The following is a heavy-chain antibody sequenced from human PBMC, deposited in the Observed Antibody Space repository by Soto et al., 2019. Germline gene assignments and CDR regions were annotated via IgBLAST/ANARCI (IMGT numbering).Heavy chain of an antibody. V-gene: IGHV3-23*01. J-gene: IGHJ5*02. D-gene: IGHD2-8*01. CDR2: ST. CDR3: AARSNKDIVLKGAMTTYFDP. Sequence: STYYTESVKGRFTISRDNSKNTLVLQKNSLRVEDTASYYCAARSNKDIVLKGAMTTYFDPWGQGTLVTVSS.